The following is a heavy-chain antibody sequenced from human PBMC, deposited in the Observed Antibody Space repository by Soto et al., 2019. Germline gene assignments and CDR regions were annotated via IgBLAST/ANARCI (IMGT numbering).Heavy chain of an antibody. CDR1: GFTFSTYW. CDR3: TTSPHRDSERVFV. Sequence: PVGSLRLSCAASGFTFSTYWMSWVRRTPGKGLEWVANRKQDGTEKYYVDSVRGRLTVSRDNAKSSLYLQMNSLRVEDTAVYYCTTSPHRDSERVFVWGQGTTVTVS. J-gene: IGHJ6*02. CDR2: RKQDGTEK. V-gene: IGHV3-7*01. D-gene: IGHD1-26*01.